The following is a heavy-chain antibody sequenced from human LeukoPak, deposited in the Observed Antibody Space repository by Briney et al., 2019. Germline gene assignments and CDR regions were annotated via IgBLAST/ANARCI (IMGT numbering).Heavy chain of an antibody. V-gene: IGHV3-21*01. CDR3: GGDPEVPDYYSYMDV. Sequence: PGGSLGLSCVASGFTFSSYSMFWVRQATGKGLEWVSAISNGSNYIYYADSVKGRFTIPRDNDENSLFLQMDSVRAEDAAVYYCGGDPEVPDYYSYMDVWGKGTTVTVSS. CDR2: ISNGSNYI. J-gene: IGHJ6*03. CDR1: GFTFSSYS.